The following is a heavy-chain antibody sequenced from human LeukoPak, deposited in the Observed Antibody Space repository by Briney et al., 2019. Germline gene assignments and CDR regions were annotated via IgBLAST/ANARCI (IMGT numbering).Heavy chain of an antibody. CDR2: INHSGST. Sequence: PSEILSLTCAVYGGSFSGYYWSWIRQPPGKGLEWIGEINHSGSTNYNPSLKSRVTISVDTSKNQFSLKLSSVTAADTAVYYCARQRGRRTGLAYMDVWGKGTTVTVSS. CDR1: GGSFSGYY. J-gene: IGHJ6*03. V-gene: IGHV4-34*01. D-gene: IGHD6-25*01. CDR3: ARQRGRRTGLAYMDV.